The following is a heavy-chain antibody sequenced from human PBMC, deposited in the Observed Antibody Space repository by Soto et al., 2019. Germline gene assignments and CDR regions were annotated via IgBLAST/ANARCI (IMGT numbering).Heavy chain of an antibody. V-gene: IGHV1-2*02. CDR3: ARDGWESLYSNGWPGGADV. CDR2: INPNTGGT. Sequence: ASVKVSCKASGYTFTAYYMHWVRQAPGQGLERMGWINPNTGGTKYAPKFQGRVTMTRDTSISTAYMELSSLRSDDTAVYYCARDGWESLYSNGWPGGADVWGQGTTVTLSS. J-gene: IGHJ6*02. D-gene: IGHD3-22*01. CDR1: GYTFTAYY.